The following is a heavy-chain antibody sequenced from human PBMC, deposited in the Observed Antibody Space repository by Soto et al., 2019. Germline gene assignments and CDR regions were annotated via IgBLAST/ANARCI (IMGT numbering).Heavy chain of an antibody. CDR3: AKARADYYDSSGYPVDY. CDR1: GFTFSSYA. J-gene: IGHJ4*02. D-gene: IGHD3-22*01. CDR2: ISGSGGST. V-gene: IGHV3-23*01. Sequence: EVQLLESGGGLVQPGGSLRLSCAASGFTFSSYAMSWVSQAPGQWLEWVSAISGSGGSTYYADSVKGRFTISRDNSKNTLYLQMNSLRAEDTAVHYCAKARADYYDSSGYPVDYWGQGTLVTVSS.